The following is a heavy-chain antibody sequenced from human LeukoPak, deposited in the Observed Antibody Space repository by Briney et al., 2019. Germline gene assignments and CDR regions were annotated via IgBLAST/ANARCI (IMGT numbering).Heavy chain of an antibody. CDR1: GYSFTSYW. CDR3: ARRLVGATRDNWFDP. Sequence: GESLKISCKGSGYSFTSYWIGWVRQMPGKGLEWMGIIYPGDSDTRYSPSFQGQVTISADKSISTAYPQWSSLKASDTAMYYCARRLVGATRDNWFDPWGQGTLVTVSS. V-gene: IGHV5-51*01. D-gene: IGHD1-26*01. J-gene: IGHJ5*02. CDR2: IYPGDSDT.